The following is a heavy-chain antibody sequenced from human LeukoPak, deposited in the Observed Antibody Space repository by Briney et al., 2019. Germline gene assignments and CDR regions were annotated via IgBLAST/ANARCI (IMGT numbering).Heavy chain of an antibody. CDR2: INHSGST. CDR1: GGSFSGYY. CDR3: ARGGSGWYPYYYYGMDV. J-gene: IGHJ6*02. D-gene: IGHD6-19*01. Sequence: PSETLSLTCAVYGGSFSGYYWSWIRQPPGKGLEWIGEINHSGSTNYNPSLKSRVTISVDTSKNQFSLKLSSVTAADTAVYYCARGGSGWYPYYYYGMDVWGQGTTVTVSS. V-gene: IGHV4-34*01.